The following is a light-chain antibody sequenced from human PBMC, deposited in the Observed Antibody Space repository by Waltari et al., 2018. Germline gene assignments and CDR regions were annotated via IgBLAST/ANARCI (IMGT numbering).Light chain of an antibody. Sequence: EIVLTQSPATLSLSPGERATLSCGASQSVSSSYLAWYQQKPGLAPMLLIYDATSSATGIPDRFSCSGSGTDFTLTISRLEPEDFAVYYCQQYGSSPQTFGQGTKVEIK. CDR1: QSVSSSY. CDR2: DAT. J-gene: IGKJ1*01. V-gene: IGKV3D-20*01. CDR3: QQYGSSPQT.